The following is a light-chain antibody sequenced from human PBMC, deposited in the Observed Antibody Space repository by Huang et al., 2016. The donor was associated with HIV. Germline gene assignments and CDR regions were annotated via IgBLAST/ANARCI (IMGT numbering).Light chain of an antibody. CDR3: QQTYSPPWT. J-gene: IGKJ1*01. CDR2: AAS. V-gene: IGKV1-39*01. Sequence: DIQMTQSPSSLSASVGDRVTITCRASQSISTYLNLYQQRPGKALRLLIYAASSLQSGVPARFRGGGSGTGFTLTISSLQIEDFATYFCQQTYSPPWTFDQGTKVEIK. CDR1: QSISTY.